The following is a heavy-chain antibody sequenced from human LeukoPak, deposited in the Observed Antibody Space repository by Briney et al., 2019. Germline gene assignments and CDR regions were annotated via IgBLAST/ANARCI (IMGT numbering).Heavy chain of an antibody. CDR2: INSDGSST. D-gene: IGHD1-7*01. V-gene: IGHV3-74*01. CDR1: GFTFSNYW. J-gene: IGHJ4*02. Sequence: QPGGSLRLSCAASGFTFSNYWMHWVRQAPGKGLVWVSRINSDGSSTTYADSVKGRFTISRDNSKNTLYLQMNSLGPEDTAVYYCAKVRVVFNWNYAYYFDYWGQGTLVTVSS. CDR3: AKVRVVFNWNYAYYFDY.